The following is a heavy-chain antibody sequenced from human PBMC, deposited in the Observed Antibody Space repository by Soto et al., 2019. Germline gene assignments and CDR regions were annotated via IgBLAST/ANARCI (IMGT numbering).Heavy chain of an antibody. CDR2: ISYDGSNK. D-gene: IGHD6-6*01. Sequence: GSLRLSCAASGFTFSSYGMHWVRQAPGKGLEWVSVISYDGSNKYYADSVKGRFTISRDNSKNTLYLQMNSLRAEDTAVYYCAKDMGSASPYAFDIWGQGTMVTVSS. J-gene: IGHJ3*02. V-gene: IGHV3-30*18. CDR1: GFTFSSYG. CDR3: AKDMGSASPYAFDI.